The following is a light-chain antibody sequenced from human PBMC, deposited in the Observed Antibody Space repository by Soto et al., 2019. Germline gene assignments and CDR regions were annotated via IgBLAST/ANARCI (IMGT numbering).Light chain of an antibody. J-gene: IGLJ3*02. V-gene: IGLV1-40*01. Sequence: QSVLTQPPSVSGAPGQRVSISCNGSSSNIGAGYDVYWYQQLPGTAPKLLIYGNTHRPSGVPDRFSGSKSGTSGSLAITGLQAEDEADYHCQSYDSSLSGSKVFGGGTQLTVL. CDR1: SSNIGAGYD. CDR3: QSYDSSLSGSKV. CDR2: GNT.